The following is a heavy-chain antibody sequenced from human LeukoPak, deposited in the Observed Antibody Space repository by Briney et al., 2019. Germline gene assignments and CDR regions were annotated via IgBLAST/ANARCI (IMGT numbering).Heavy chain of an antibody. CDR1: GGSISSYY. D-gene: IGHD3-10*01. CDR3: ARHLWFGEEYFEY. Sequence: SETLSLTCTVSGGSISSYYWSWIRQPPGKGLEWIGYIYYSGSTNYNPSLKSRVTISVDTSKNQFSLKLSSVTAADTAVYYCARHLWFGEEYFEYWGQGTLVTVSS. CDR2: IYYSGST. J-gene: IGHJ4*02. V-gene: IGHV4-59*08.